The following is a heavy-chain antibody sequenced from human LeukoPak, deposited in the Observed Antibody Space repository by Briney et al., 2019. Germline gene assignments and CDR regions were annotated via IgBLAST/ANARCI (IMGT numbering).Heavy chain of an antibody. CDR2: ISSDGANA. J-gene: IGHJ4*02. V-gene: IGHV3-74*01. D-gene: IGHD3-10*01. CDR1: GFTFSTYW. CDR3: VLLSLTPG. Sequence: GGSLRLSCAASGFTFSTYWMHWVRQVPGKGLVWVSRISSDGANANYADSVKGRFTVSRDNAKNTLYLQMNSLRAEDTAVYYCVLLSLTPGWGQGTLVTVSS.